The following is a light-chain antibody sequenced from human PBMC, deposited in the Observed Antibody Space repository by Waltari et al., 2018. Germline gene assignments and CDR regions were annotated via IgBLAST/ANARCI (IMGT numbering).Light chain of an antibody. CDR2: EDN. V-gene: IGLV6-57*02. CDR1: SGSIASNH. Sequence: NFMLTQPHSVSESPGKTVTISCTASSGSIASNHVQWHQRRPDSAPKTLIYEDNKRPSGVPDRFSGSIDSSSNSASLTISGLKTEDEADYYCQSFQNSQTEFGGGTKLTVL. CDR3: QSFQNSQTE. J-gene: IGLJ3*02.